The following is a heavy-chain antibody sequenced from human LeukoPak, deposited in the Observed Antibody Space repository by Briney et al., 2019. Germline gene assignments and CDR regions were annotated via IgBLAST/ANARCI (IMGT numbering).Heavy chain of an antibody. D-gene: IGHD2/OR15-2a*01. CDR3: ARYVFLPDAFDI. Sequence: ASVKVSCKASGYTFTSYFMNWVRQAPGQGLEWMGWINTNTGNPTYAQGVTGRFVFFLDTSATTAYLQISSLKPADTAVYYCARYVFLPDAFDIWGQGTMVTVSS. CDR2: INTNTGNP. CDR1: GYTFTSYF. J-gene: IGHJ3*02. V-gene: IGHV7-4-1*02.